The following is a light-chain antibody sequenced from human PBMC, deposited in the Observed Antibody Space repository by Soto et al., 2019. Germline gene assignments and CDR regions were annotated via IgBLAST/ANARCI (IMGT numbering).Light chain of an antibody. CDR3: QHYNSYSEA. CDR2: GAS. CDR1: QSVSSN. Sequence: EIVMTQSPATLSVSPGERATLSCRASQSVSSNLAWYQQKPGQAPRLLIYGASTRATGIPARFSGSGSGTEITLTISSLQSEDFATYYCQHYNSYSEAFGQGTKVELK. V-gene: IGKV3-15*01. J-gene: IGKJ1*01.